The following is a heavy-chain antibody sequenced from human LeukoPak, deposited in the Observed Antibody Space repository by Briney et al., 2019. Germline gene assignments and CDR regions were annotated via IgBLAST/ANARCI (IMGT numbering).Heavy chain of an antibody. CDR3: ARSGWSGWYLSAFDI. V-gene: IGHV1-18*01. J-gene: IGHJ3*02. CDR2: ISGSNGNT. CDR1: GYTFTRYG. D-gene: IGHD6-19*01. Sequence: ASVKVSCKAPGYTFTRYGMSWVRQAPGQGLEWMGWISGSNGNTNYAQKLQGRVTMTTDTSTSTAYMELRSLRSDDTAVYYCARSGWSGWYLSAFDIWGQGTMVTVSS.